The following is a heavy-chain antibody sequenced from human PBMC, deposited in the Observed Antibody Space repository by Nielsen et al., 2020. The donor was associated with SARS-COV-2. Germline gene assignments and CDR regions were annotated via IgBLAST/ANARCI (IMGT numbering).Heavy chain of an antibody. CDR2: IKSKTDGGTT. J-gene: IGHJ4*02. CDR3: TTDRYYDYVWGSYRFPDY. D-gene: IGHD3-16*02. Sequence: GGSLRLSCAASGFSFKNHAMSWVRQAPGKGLEWVGRIKSKTDGGTTDYAAPVKGRFTISRDDSKNTLYLQMNSLKTEDTAVYYCTTDRYYDYVWGSYRFPDYWGQGTLVTVSS. CDR1: GFSFKNHA. V-gene: IGHV3-15*01.